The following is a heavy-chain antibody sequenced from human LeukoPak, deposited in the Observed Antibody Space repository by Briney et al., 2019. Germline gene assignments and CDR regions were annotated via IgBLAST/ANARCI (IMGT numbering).Heavy chain of an antibody. CDR3: AKSKTAAAGTGEFDI. Sequence: GGSLRLSCAASGFTFSNYSMSWVRQGPGKGLEWVSGLRATDGSTQYADAVRGRFTIHRDNSKNTLFLQMNSLRAEDTAVYYCAKSKTAAAGTGEFDIWGQGAMVTVSS. CDR1: GFTFSNYS. J-gene: IGHJ3*02. CDR2: LRATDGST. V-gene: IGHV3-23*01. D-gene: IGHD6-13*01.